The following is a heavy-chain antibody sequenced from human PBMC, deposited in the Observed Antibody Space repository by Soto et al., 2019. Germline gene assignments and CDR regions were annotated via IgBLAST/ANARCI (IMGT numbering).Heavy chain of an antibody. CDR3: AAFPGYSSGWYGNFDY. D-gene: IGHD6-19*01. Sequence: KGLEWMGGFDPEDGETIYEQKFQGRVTMTEDTSTDTAYMELSSLRSEDTAVYYCAAFPGYSSGWYGNFDYWGQGTLVTVSS. CDR2: FDPEDGET. V-gene: IGHV1-24*01. J-gene: IGHJ4*02.